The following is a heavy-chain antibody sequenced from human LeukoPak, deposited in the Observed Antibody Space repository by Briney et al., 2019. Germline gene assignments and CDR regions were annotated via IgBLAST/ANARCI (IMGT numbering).Heavy chain of an antibody. CDR2: ISYDGSNK. CDR1: GFTFSSYA. D-gene: IGHD3-16*01. J-gene: IGHJ4*02. Sequence: PGGSLRLSCAASGFTFSSYAMHWVRQAPGKGLEWVAVISYDGSNKYYADSVKGRFTISRDNSKNTLYLQMNSLRAEDTAVYYCARDTLRHRLKYYFDYWGQGTLVTASS. CDR3: ARDTLRHRLKYYFDY. V-gene: IGHV3-30-3*01.